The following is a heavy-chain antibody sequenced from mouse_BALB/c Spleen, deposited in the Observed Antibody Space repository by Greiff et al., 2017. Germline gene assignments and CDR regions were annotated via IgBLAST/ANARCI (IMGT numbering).Heavy chain of an antibody. D-gene: IGHD2-3*01. CDR2: INSNGGST. CDR3: ARDDGYYFAWFAY. CDR1: GFTFSSYG. V-gene: IGHV5-6-3*01. J-gene: IGHJ3*01. Sequence: DVHLVESGGGLVQPGGSLKLSCAASGFTFSSYGMSWVRQTPDKRLELVATINSNGGSTYYPDSVKGRFTISRDNAKNTLYLQMSSLKSEDTAMYYCARDDGYYFAWFAYWGQGTLVTVSA.